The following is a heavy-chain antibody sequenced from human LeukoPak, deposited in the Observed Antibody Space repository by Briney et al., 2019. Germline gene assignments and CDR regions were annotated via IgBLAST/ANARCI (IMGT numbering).Heavy chain of an antibody. D-gene: IGHD5-18*01. J-gene: IGHJ4*02. CDR2: IYYSGST. CDR3: ARALGMVDTAIAR. V-gene: IGHV4-31*03. Sequence: SQTLSLTCTVSCGSISSGGYYWRWIRQHPGKGLEWIGYIYYSGSTYYNPSLQSRVTISLDTSKNQFSLKLSSVTAADTAVYFCARALGMVDTAIARWGQGTLVTVPS. CDR1: CGSISSGGYY.